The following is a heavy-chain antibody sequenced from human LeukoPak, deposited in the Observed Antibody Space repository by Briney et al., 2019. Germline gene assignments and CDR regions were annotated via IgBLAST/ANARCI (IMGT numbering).Heavy chain of an antibody. V-gene: IGHV3-30*03. J-gene: IGHJ6*02. CDR2: ISYDGSNK. CDR3: ARDTPHPDV. Sequence: PGRSLRLSCAASGFTFSSYGMHWVRQAPGKGLEWVAVISYDGSNKYYADSVKGRFTISRDNSKNTLYLQMNSLRAEDTAVYYCARDTPHPDVWGQGTTVTVSS. CDR1: GFTFSSYG.